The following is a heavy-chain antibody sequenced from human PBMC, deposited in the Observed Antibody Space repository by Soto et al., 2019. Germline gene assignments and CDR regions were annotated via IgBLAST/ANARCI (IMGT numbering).Heavy chain of an antibody. CDR1: GGCITNSNW. J-gene: IGHJ4*02. V-gene: IGHV4-4*02. CDR2: IYHAGST. CDR3: ARGPPIVGNTTPLDS. D-gene: IGHD1-26*01. Sequence: PSETLSLTCTVCGGCITNSNWWSWVRLPPAKGLEWIGDIYHAGSTKYNPSLERRVTISVDTSNNQFALTLTSVTAADTAVYFCARGPPIVGNTTPLDSWGQGTLVTVSS.